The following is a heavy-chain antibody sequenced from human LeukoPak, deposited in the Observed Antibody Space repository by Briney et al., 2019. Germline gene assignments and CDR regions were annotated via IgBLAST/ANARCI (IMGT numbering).Heavy chain of an antibody. CDR2: INHSGST. CDR3: ARGGRYYYDSSGYYSFDP. J-gene: IGHJ5*02. Sequence: SETLSLTCAVYGGSFSGYYWSWIRQPPGKGLEWIGEINHSGSTNYNPSLKSRVTISVDTSKNQFSLKLSSVTAADTAVYYCARGGRYYYDSSGYYSFDPWGQGTLVTVSS. V-gene: IGHV4-34*01. CDR1: GGSFSGYY. D-gene: IGHD3-22*01.